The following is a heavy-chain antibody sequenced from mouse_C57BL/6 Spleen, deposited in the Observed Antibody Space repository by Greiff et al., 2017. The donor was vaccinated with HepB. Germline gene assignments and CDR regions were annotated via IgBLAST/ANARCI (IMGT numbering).Heavy chain of an antibody. CDR2: IDPSDSYT. V-gene: IGHV1-50*01. D-gene: IGHD1-1*01. J-gene: IGHJ4*01. Sequence: QVQLQQPGAELVKPGASVKLSCKASGYTFTSYWMQWVKQRPGQGLEWIGEIDPSDSYTNYNQKFKGKATLTVDTSSSTAYMQLSSLTSEDSAVYYCARRGLRYMDYWGQGTSVTVSS. CDR1: GYTFTSYW. CDR3: ARRGLRYMDY.